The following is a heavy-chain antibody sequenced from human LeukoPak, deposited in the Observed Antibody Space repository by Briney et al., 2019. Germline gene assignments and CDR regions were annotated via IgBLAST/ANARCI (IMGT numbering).Heavy chain of an antibody. CDR3: AYYYDSSGYYYRGTPDY. CDR2: MNPNSGNT. J-gene: IGHJ4*02. CDR1: GYTFTSYD. Sequence: ASVKVSCKASGYTFTSYDINWVRQATGQGLEWMGWMNPNSGNTGYAQKFQGRVTMTRNTSISTAYMELSSLRSEDTAVYYCAYYYDSSGYYYRGTPDYWGQGTLVTVSS. V-gene: IGHV1-8*01. D-gene: IGHD3-22*01.